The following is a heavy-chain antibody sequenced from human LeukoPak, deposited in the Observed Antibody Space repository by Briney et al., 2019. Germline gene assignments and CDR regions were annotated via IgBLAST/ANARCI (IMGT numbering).Heavy chain of an antibody. CDR1: GGSISSGSYY. CDR2: IYYSGST. D-gene: IGHD3-3*01. V-gene: IGHV4-30-4*08. Sequence: SQTLSLTCTVSGGSISSGSYYWSWIRQPAGKGLEWIGYIYYSGSTYYNPSLKSRVTISVDTSKNQFSLKLSSVTAADTAVYYCARGVDDFWSGHLSDAFDIWGQGTMVTVSS. CDR3: ARGVDDFWSGHLSDAFDI. J-gene: IGHJ3*02.